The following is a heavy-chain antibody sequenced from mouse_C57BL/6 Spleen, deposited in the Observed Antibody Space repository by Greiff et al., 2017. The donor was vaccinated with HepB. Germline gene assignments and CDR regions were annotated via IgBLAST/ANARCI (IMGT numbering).Heavy chain of an antibody. Sequence: QVQLQQSGAELARPGASVKMSCKASGYTFTSYTMHWVKQRPGQGLEWIGYINPSSGYTKYNQKFKDKATLTADKSSSTAYMQLSSLTSEDSAVYYCARDPDYYGSSHWYFDVWGTGTTVTVSS. CDR2: INPSSGYT. CDR1: GYTFTSYT. V-gene: IGHV1-4*01. J-gene: IGHJ1*03. D-gene: IGHD1-1*01. CDR3: ARDPDYYGSSHWYFDV.